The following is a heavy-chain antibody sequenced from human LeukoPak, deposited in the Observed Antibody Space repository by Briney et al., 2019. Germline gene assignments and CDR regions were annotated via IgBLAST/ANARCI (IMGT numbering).Heavy chain of an antibody. CDR1: GYTFTSYY. J-gene: IGHJ4*02. V-gene: IGHV1-2*02. CDR3: ASRGYSYGYSPFDY. D-gene: IGHD5-18*01. Sequence: GASVKVSCKASGYTFTSYYMHWVRQAPGQGLEWMGWINPNSGGTNYAQKFQGRVTMTRDTSISTAYMELSRLRSDDTAVYYCASRGYSYGYSPFDYWGQGTLVTVSS. CDR2: INPNSGGT.